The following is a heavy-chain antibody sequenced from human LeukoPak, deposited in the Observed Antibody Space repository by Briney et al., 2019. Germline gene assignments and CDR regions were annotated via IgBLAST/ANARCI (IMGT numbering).Heavy chain of an antibody. V-gene: IGHV3-48*03. Sequence: GRSLRLSCAASGFTFSSYEVNWVRQAPGKGLEWVSYISSSGSTIYYADSVKGRFTISRDNAKNSLYLQMNSLRAEDTAVYYCARDRLVVIPLYYYYGMDVWGQGTTVTVSS. J-gene: IGHJ6*02. CDR1: GFTFSSYE. CDR3: ARDRLVVIPLYYYYGMDV. CDR2: ISSSGSTI. D-gene: IGHD3-22*01.